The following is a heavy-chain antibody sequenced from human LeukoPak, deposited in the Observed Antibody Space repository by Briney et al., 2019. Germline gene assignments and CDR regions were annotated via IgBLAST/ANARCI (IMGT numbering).Heavy chain of an antibody. CDR2: IYYSGST. V-gene: IGHV4-59*08. D-gene: IGHD6-13*01. J-gene: IGHJ5*02. Sequence: SETLSLTCAVYGGSFSGYYWIWIRQPPGKGLEWIGSIYYSGSTNYNPSLKSRVTISVDTSKNQFYLKLTSVTAADTAVYYCARGRWPFDPWGQGTLLTVSS. CDR3: ARGRWPFDP. CDR1: GGSFSGYY.